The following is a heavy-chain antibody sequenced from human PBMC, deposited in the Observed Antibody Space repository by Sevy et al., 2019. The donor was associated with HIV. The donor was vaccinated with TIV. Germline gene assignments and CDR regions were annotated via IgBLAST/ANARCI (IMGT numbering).Heavy chain of an antibody. J-gene: IGHJ4*02. Sequence: SETLSLTCSVSGDAMSSRSYYWDWIRQPPGKGLEWFGEISYSGSTYLNTSLTSRVTISVDTSKKQFSLKLTSVTAADTAVYYCARHLSTTQGYYFDYWGQGALVTVSS. D-gene: IGHD2-15*01. CDR2: ISYSGST. CDR1: GDAMSSRSYY. CDR3: ARHLSTTQGYYFDY. V-gene: IGHV4-39*01.